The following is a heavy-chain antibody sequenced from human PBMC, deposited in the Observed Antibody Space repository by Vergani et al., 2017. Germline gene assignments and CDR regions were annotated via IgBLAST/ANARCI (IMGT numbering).Heavy chain of an antibody. CDR3: AREVWDGYNFYYFDY. CDR1: GGAFSAHG. D-gene: IGHD5-24*01. V-gene: IGHV1-69*13. CDR2: IIPIFKTP. J-gene: IGHJ4*02. Sequence: QVHLVQSGAEVKKPGSSVKVSCKTSGGAFSAHGLDWVRQAPGQGLEWMGRIIPIFKTPIYAQKFQGRVTITADESTSTAYMELSSLRSEDTAVYYCAREVWDGYNFYYFDYWGQGTLVTVSS.